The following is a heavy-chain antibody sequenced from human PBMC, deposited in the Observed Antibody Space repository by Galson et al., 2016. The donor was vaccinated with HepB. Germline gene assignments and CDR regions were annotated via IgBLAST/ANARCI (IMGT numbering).Heavy chain of an antibody. CDR3: ASYPGYFPGN. CDR2: ISSSSSYI. J-gene: IGHJ4*02. V-gene: IGHV3-21*01. CDR1: GFSFSTHS. Sequence: SLRLSCAASGFSFSTHSMDWVRQAPGKGLEWVSNISSSSSYISYADSVKGRFTISRDNAKNSLYLQMNGLTAEDTAVYYCASYPGYFPGNWGQGTLVTVSS. D-gene: IGHD3-9*01.